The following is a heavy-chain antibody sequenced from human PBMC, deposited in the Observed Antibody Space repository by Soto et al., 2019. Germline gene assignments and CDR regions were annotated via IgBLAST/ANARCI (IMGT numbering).Heavy chain of an antibody. D-gene: IGHD3-10*02. J-gene: IGHJ4*02. CDR2: VTGANGDT. Sequence: QVHLVQSGAEVKEPGASVKLSCKASGFIFTSHVMHWVRQAPGQRLEWMGWVTGANGDTKYSQKFQGRVTITREVSATTAYMELNRLTSEDKAIYYCARDSGVRGPSGDLDYWDQGTLVTVSS. CDR1: GFIFTSHV. CDR3: ARDSGVRGPSGDLDY. V-gene: IGHV1-3*01.